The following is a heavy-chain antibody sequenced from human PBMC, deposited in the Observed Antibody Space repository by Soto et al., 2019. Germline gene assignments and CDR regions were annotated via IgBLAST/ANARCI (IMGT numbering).Heavy chain of an antibody. D-gene: IGHD6-19*01. CDR1: GGSISSYY. CDR2: IYYSGST. V-gene: IGHV4-59*01. J-gene: IGHJ5*02. Sequence: SENLSLTCTVSGGSISSYYWSWIRQPPGKGLEWIGYIYYSGSTNYNPSLKSRVTISVDTSKNQFSLKLSSATAADTAVYYCARIYSSGWHQPLNWFDPWGQGTLVTVS. CDR3: ARIYSSGWHQPLNWFDP.